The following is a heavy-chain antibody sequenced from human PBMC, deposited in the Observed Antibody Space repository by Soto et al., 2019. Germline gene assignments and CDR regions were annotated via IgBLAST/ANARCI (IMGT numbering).Heavy chain of an antibody. J-gene: IGHJ4*02. V-gene: IGHV3-48*01. CDR1: GFTFSSYS. D-gene: IGHD4-17*01. CDR2: ISSSSSTI. Sequence: EVQLVESGGGLVQPGGSLRLSCAASGFTFSSYSMIWVRQAPGKGLEWDSYISSSSSTIYYEDSVKGRFTISRDNAKNSLYLQMNSLRAEDTAVYYCARTTSYGDYEDGWGQGTLVTVSS. CDR3: ARTTSYGDYEDG.